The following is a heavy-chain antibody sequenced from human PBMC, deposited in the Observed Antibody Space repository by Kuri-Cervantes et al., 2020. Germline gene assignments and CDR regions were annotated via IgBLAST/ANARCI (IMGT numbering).Heavy chain of an antibody. CDR3: ARDSGAFWLPFPSRLDYYYYYYGMDV. D-gene: IGHD1-26*01. CDR1: GFTFDEYA. CDR2: SSWNRGSL. J-gene: IGHJ6*02. Sequence: SLMLYCAASGFTFDEYAMHRVRQAPGKGLGWVSGSSWNRGSLCYAESVKGRFTISGDNAKNSLYLQMNSLRAEDTAVYYCARDSGAFWLPFPSRLDYYYYYYGMDVWGQGTTVTVSS. V-gene: IGHV3-9*01.